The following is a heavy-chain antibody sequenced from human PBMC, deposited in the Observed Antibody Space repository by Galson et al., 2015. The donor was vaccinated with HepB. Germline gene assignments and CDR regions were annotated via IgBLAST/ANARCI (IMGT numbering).Heavy chain of an antibody. J-gene: IGHJ6*02. D-gene: IGHD3-9*01. V-gene: IGHV3-30*04. CDR3: ARDEEDYDILTGYYFQEYYYYGMDV. CDR1: GFTFSSYA. CDR2: ISYDGSNK. Sequence: SLRLSCAASGFTFSSYAMHWVRQAPGKGLEWMAVISYDGSNKYYADSVKGRFTISRDNSKNTLYLQMNSLRAEDTAVYYCARDEEDYDILTGYYFQEYYYYGMDVWGQGTTVTVSS.